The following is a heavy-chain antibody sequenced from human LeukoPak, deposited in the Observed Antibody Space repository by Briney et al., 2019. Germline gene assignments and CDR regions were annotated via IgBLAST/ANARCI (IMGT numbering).Heavy chain of an antibody. D-gene: IGHD2-2*01. V-gene: IGHV3-21*01. CDR2: ISSSSNYI. Sequence: GGPLKPSFAPPEFPLGTNAITWVPQAPGKGLKWVSSISSSSNYIYYADSVKGRFTISRDNAKNSLYLQMNSLRAEDTAVYYCARGSSSCFDYWGQGTLVTVSS. CDR3: ARGSSSCFDY. J-gene: IGHJ4*02. CDR1: EFPLGTNA.